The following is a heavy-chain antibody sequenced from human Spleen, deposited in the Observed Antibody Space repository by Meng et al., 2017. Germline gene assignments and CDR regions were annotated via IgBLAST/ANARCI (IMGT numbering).Heavy chain of an antibody. CDR3: ARLAVAGYDY. V-gene: IGHV3-30*14. Sequence: GESLKISCAASGFTFSSYAMHWVRQAPGKGLEWVAVISYDGSNKCYADSVKGRFTISRDNSKNTLYLQMGSLRPEDMAVYYCARLAVAGYDYWGQGTLVTVSS. J-gene: IGHJ4*02. D-gene: IGHD6-19*01. CDR1: GFTFSSYA. CDR2: ISYDGSNK.